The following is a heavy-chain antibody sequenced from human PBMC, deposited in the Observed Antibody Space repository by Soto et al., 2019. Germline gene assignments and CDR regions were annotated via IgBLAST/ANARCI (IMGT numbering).Heavy chain of an antibody. J-gene: IGHJ6*02. D-gene: IGHD3-3*01. CDR3: AKDRQRFLEWLPQYYYGMDV. V-gene: IGHV3-43D*04. CDR2: ISWDGGST. Sequence: PGGSLRLSCAASGVTFDDYAMHWVRQAPGKGLEWVSLISWDGGSTYYADSVKGRFTISRDNSKNSLYLQMNRLRAEDTALYCCAKDRQRFLEWLPQYYYGMDVWGQGTTVTVSS. CDR1: GVTFDDYA.